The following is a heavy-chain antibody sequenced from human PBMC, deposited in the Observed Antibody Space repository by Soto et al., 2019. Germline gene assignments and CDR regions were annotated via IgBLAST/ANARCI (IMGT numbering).Heavy chain of an antibody. J-gene: IGHJ6*02. V-gene: IGHV1-18*01. CDR3: AGDHRSGLPSSAGV. CDR1: GYTFSSYG. Sequence: QVQRVQSGAEVKKPGASVKVSCKASGYTFSSYGISWVRQAPGQGLEWMGWINTYNGNTNYAQKLQGRVTMTTDTTQNTAYQELRMLRADDTAVYYCAGDHRSGLPSSAGVWGHGTTVTVSS. CDR2: INTYNGNT. D-gene: IGHD3-10*01.